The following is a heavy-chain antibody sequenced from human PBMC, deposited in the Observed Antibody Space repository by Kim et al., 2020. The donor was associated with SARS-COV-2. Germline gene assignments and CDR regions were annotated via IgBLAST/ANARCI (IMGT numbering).Heavy chain of an antibody. D-gene: IGHD6-13*01. J-gene: IGHJ4*02. CDR1: GFTFSSYT. V-gene: IGHV3-21*01. CDR3: ASSPGYSSSW. Sequence: GGSLRLSCAASGFTFSSYTMNWVRQAPGKGLEWVSSITSSSGYIYYADSVKGRFTISRDNAKNSLYLQMNSLRAEDTALYYCASSPGYSSSWWGQGTLVTVSS. CDR2: ITSSSGYI.